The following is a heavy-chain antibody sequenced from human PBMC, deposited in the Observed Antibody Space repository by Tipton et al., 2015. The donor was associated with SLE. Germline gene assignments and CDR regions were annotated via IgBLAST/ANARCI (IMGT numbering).Heavy chain of an antibody. Sequence: QSGAEVKKPGASVKVSCKASGYTFTSYAMHWVRQAPGQRLEWIGWINADNGNTKYSQKFQGRVTITRDTSASTAYMELSSLISEDTAVYYCARVTYGEGAFDIWGQGTMVTVPS. V-gene: IGHV1-3*01. D-gene: IGHD4-17*01. CDR1: GYTFTSYA. J-gene: IGHJ3*02. CDR2: INADNGNT. CDR3: ARVTYGEGAFDI.